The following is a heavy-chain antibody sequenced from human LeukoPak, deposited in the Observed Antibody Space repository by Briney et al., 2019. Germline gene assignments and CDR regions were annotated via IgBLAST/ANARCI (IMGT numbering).Heavy chain of an antibody. CDR3: ARGSAVVDY. CDR2: INHSGST. J-gene: IGHJ4*02. D-gene: IGHD2-15*01. Sequence: SETLSLTCAVYGGSFSGYYWSWIRQPPKKGLEWIGEINHSGSTNYNPSLKSRVTISVDTSKNQFSLKLSSVTAADTAVYYCARGSAVVDYWGQGTLVTVSS. CDR1: GGSFSGYY. V-gene: IGHV4-34*01.